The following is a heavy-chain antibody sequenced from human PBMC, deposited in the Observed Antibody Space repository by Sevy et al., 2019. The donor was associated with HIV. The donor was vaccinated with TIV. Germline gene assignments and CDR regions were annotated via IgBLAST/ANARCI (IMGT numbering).Heavy chain of an antibody. D-gene: IGHD3-10*01. J-gene: IGHJ5*02. V-gene: IGHV1-2*06. CDR3: AVGITMVRGVIIDWFDP. CDR1: GYTFTGYY. Sequence: ASVKVSCKASGYTFTGYYMHWVRQAPGQGLEWMGRINPNSGGTNYAQKFQGRVTLTRDTSISTAYMELSRLRSDDTAVYYCAVGITMVRGVIIDWFDPWGQGTLVTVSS. CDR2: INPNSGGT.